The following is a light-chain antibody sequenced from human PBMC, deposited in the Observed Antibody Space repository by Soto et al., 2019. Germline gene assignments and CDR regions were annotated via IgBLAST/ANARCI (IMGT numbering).Light chain of an antibody. CDR2: GAS. CDR1: QSVSSSY. Sequence: EIVLTQSPGTLSLSPGERATLSCRASQSVSSSYLAWYQQKPGQAPMLLIYGASSRATGIPDRFSGSGSGTDFNLTISRLEPEDFAVYYWQQYGSSPQTFGQGTRLQIK. CDR3: QQYGSSPQT. J-gene: IGKJ5*01. V-gene: IGKV3-20*01.